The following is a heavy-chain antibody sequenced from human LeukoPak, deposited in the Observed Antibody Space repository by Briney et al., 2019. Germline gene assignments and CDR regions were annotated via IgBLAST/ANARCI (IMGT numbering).Heavy chain of an antibody. CDR1: GGSISSYY. V-gene: IGHV4-59*08. D-gene: IGHD3-22*01. CDR2: IFYSGST. Sequence: SETLSLTCTVSGGSISSYYWSWIRQPPGKGLEWIGYIFYSGSTKYNPSLKSRVTISVDTSKNQFSLKLSSVTAADTAVYYCARQRWYYDSSGYRGDYFDYWGQGTLVTVSS. J-gene: IGHJ4*02. CDR3: ARQRWYYDSSGYRGDYFDY.